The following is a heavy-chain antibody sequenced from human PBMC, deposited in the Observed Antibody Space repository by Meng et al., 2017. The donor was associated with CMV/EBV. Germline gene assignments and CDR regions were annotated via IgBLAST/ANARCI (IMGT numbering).Heavy chain of an antibody. J-gene: IGHJ6*02. D-gene: IGHD6-6*01. CDR2: ISAGGDTI. V-gene: IGHV3-48*03. Sequence: GESLKISCAASGFTFSSFEMNWVRQAPGKGLEWTSYISAGGDTIYYADSVKGRFTISRDNAKKSLYLQMNSLRAEDTAIYYCARNLGARTPRDAMDVWGQGTTATVSS. CDR3: ARNLGARTPRDAMDV. CDR1: GFTFSSFE.